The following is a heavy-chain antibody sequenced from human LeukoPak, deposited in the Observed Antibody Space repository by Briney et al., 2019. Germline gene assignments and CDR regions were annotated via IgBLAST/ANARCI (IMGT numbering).Heavy chain of an antibody. Sequence: PGGSLRLSCAASGFTFSSYAMSWVRQAPGKGLEWVSAISGSGGSTYYADSVKGRFTISRDNSKNTLYLQINSLRAEDTAVYYCAKDSIFGVVIISDDAFDIWGQGTMVTVSS. CDR1: GFTFSSYA. V-gene: IGHV3-23*01. J-gene: IGHJ3*02. CDR3: AKDSIFGVVIISDDAFDI. CDR2: ISGSGGST. D-gene: IGHD3-3*02.